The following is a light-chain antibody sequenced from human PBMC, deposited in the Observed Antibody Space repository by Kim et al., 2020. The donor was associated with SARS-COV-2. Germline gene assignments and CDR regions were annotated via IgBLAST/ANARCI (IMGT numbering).Light chain of an antibody. V-gene: IGKV3-15*01. CDR2: SAS. CDR3: QQYNKRPET. CDR1: QSVSSD. J-gene: IGKJ1*01. Sequence: VSPGERATLYCRASQSVSSDLAWYQQKPGQAPRLLIYSASTRASSIPAKFSGSGSGTEFSLTISSLQSEDFAVYYCQQYNKRPETFGQGTNVDIK.